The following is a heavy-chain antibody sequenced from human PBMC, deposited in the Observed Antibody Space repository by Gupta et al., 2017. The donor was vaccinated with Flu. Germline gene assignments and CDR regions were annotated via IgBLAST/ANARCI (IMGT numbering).Heavy chain of an antibody. V-gene: IGHV3-23*01. J-gene: IGHJ4*02. CDR3: TKGTTQFDS. CDR2: VKAGSGTT. D-gene: IGHD1-1*01. Sequence: GFTFSGYAMSWVRQSPGKGLEWVSSVKAGSGTTFYADSVKGRFTISRDNSKDTLFLQMDSLRAEDTAIYYCTKGTTQFDSWGQGTLVTVSS. CDR1: GFTFSGYA.